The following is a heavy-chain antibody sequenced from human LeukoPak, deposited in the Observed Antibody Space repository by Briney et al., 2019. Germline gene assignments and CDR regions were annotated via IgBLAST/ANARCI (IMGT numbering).Heavy chain of an antibody. V-gene: IGHV1-2*02. D-gene: IGHD3-10*01. Sequence: ASVTVSCKASGYTFTGYYMHWVRQAPGQGLEWMGWINPNSGGTNYARKFQGGVTMTRDTSISTAYMELSRLRSDDTAVYYCAREISGGSGYTSPWGQGTLVTVSS. CDR2: INPNSGGT. CDR1: GYTFTGYY. J-gene: IGHJ5*02. CDR3: AREISGGSGYTSP.